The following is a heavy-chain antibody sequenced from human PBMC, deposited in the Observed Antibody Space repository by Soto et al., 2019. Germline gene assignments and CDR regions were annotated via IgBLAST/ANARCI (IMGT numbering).Heavy chain of an antibody. CDR3: ARQSPDYDFWSGYYSYSYGMDV. V-gene: IGHV4-39*01. D-gene: IGHD3-3*01. CDR2: IYYSGST. J-gene: IGHJ6*02. CDR1: GGSISSSSYY. Sequence: SATLSRTGTGSGGSISSSSYYWGWIRQPPGKGLEWIGNIYYSGSTYYNPSLKSRVTIYVDTSKNQFSLKLSSVTAADTAVYYCARQSPDYDFWSGYYSYSYGMDVWGQGTTVT.